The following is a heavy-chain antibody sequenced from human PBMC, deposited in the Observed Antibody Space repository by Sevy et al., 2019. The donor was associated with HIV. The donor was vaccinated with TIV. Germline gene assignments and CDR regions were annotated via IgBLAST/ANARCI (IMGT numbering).Heavy chain of an antibody. V-gene: IGHV4-59*08. Sequence: SETLSLTCTVSGDSINTYYWSWIRQPPGKGLEWIGYVSHSGNTNYNPSLKSRVSMSVDTSTNQFSLKVKSVTAADTAVYYCARLRWDLVVGTGATTGCYFDSWGQGTLVTVSS. CDR1: GDSINTYY. CDR2: VSHSGNT. J-gene: IGHJ4*02. CDR3: ARLRWDLVVGTGATTGCYFDS. D-gene: IGHD2-2*01.